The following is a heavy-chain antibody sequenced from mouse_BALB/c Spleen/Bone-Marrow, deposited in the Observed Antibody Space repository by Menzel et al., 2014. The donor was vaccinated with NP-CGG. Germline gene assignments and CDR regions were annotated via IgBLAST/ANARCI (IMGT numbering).Heavy chain of an antibody. V-gene: IGHV1-80*01. Sequence: VQLQQSGAELVRPGSSVKISCEASGYAFSSYWMNWVKQRPGQGLEWIGQIYPGDGDTNYNGKFKGKATLTADKSSSTAYMQLSSLTSEDSAVYFCARSLYYRYDGFAYWGQGTLVTVSA. CDR2: IYPGDGDT. J-gene: IGHJ3*01. CDR1: GYAFSSYW. CDR3: ARSLYYRYDGFAY. D-gene: IGHD2-14*01.